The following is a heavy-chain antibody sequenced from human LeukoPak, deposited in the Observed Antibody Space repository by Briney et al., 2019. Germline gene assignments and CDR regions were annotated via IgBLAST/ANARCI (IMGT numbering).Heavy chain of an antibody. V-gene: IGHV3-66*01. CDR3: ARERDGYCGGDCYYYYGMGV. CDR2: IHSGGNT. Sequence: GGSLRLSCTASGFAVSSNYINWVRQAPGKGLEWVSVIHSGGNTYYAHSVKDRFTISRDNSKNTVYLQMNSLRAEDTALCYCARERDGYCGGDCYYYYGMGVWGQGTTVTVSS. CDR1: GFAVSSNY. J-gene: IGHJ6*02. D-gene: IGHD2-21*02.